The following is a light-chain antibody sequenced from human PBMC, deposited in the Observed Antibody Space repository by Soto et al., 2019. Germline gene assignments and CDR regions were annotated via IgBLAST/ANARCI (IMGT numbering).Light chain of an antibody. Sequence: SYELTQPPSVSVSPGQTASITCSGDKLGDKYACWYQQKPGQSPVLVIYQDSKRPSGFPERFSGSNSGNTATLTISGTQAMDEADYYCQAWDSRVFGTGTKVTVL. J-gene: IGLJ1*01. CDR3: QAWDSRV. CDR1: KLGDKY. V-gene: IGLV3-1*01. CDR2: QDS.